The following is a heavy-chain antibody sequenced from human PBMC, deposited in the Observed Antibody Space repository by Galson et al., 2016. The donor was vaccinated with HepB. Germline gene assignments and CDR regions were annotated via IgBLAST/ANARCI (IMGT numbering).Heavy chain of an antibody. V-gene: IGHV3-23*01. J-gene: IGHJ4*02. D-gene: IGHD1-26*01. Sequence: SLRLSCAASGCTFSTYAMSWVRQAPGKGLEWVSGISGSSEAIYYAASVKSRFTISRDNSKNALYLQMNSLRAEDTAVYYSATRLRAPANWGQGAQVTVSS. CDR3: ATRLRAPAN. CDR2: ISGSSEAI. CDR1: GCTFSTYA.